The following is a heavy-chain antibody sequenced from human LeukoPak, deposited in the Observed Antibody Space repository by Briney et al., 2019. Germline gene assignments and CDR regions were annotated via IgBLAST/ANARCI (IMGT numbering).Heavy chain of an antibody. CDR3: ARIRFLEWLSPDCFDY. D-gene: IGHD3-3*01. V-gene: IGHV4-38-2*02. CDR2: SYHSGST. CDR1: GYSISSGYY. Sequence: SETLCLTCTVSGYSISSGYYWGWSRPPPGKGLEWIGISYHSGSTYYNPSLKSRVTISGDTSKNQFSLKLRSVTAADTSVYYCARIRFLEWLSPDCFDYWGQGTLVTVSS. J-gene: IGHJ4*02.